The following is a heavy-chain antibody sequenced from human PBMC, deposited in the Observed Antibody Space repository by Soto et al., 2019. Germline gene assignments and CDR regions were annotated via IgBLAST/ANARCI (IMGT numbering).Heavy chain of an antibody. CDR2: VYSTGGT. CDR3: GIQGIGNLHGLVDV. D-gene: IGHD1-1*01. J-gene: IGHJ6*02. CDR1: SGPSSSHN. Sequence: QVQLQQSGPGLVKPSETLSLTCSVSSGPSSSHNWGWIRQPPGRGLEWIGYVYSTGGTSYNPSLKSRVTIAADTSTNHISLTLTSVTAADTAVYYCGIQGIGNLHGLVDVWGQGTTVRVSS. V-gene: IGHV4-59*08.